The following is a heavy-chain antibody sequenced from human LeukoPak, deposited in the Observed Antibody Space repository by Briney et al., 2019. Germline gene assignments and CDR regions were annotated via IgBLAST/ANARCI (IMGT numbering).Heavy chain of an antibody. Sequence: SETLSLTCTVSGGSMSDYYWSFIRQPAGKGLEWIGRIHTSGTTYFNPSLKSRVTMSVDTSKNQFSLWLTSMTAADTAVYFCARGDYYDGGGRNWFDPWGQGTLVTVSS. D-gene: IGHD3-16*01. CDR3: ARGDYYDGGGRNWFDP. CDR2: IHTSGTT. CDR1: GGSMSDYY. V-gene: IGHV4-4*07. J-gene: IGHJ5*02.